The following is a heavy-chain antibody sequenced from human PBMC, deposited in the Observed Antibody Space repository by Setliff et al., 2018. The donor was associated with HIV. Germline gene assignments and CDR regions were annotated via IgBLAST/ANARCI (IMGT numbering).Heavy chain of an antibody. CDR2: IDPSDFYI. Sequence: RGESLKISCQGSGYSFTNYWINWVRQMPGKGLEWMGRIDPSDFYIKYSPSFQGHVTISADRSITTAYLQWSSLRASDTATYYCARQPRGYSYGDGVYLDYWGQGTPVTVS. J-gene: IGHJ4*02. CDR1: GYSFTNYW. CDR3: ARQPRGYSYGDGVYLDY. D-gene: IGHD5-18*01. V-gene: IGHV5-10-1*01.